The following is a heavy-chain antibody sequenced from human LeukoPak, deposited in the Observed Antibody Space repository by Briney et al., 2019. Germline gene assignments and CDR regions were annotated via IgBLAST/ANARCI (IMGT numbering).Heavy chain of an antibody. CDR3: SREDYFGSGRPAY. J-gene: IGHJ4*02. D-gene: IGHD3-10*01. V-gene: IGHV3-7*01. CDR2: IKQDGSEK. CDR1: GFTFSTYW. Sequence: GGSLRLSCAASGFTFSTYWMSWVRQAPGKGLEWVANIKQDGSEKHYVDSVKGRFTISRDNTNNSLFLQMGSLRAEDTAFYYCSREDYFGSGRPAYWGQGTLVTVSS.